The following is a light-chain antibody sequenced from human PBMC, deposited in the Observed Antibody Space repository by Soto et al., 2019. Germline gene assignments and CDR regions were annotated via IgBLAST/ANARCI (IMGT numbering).Light chain of an antibody. CDR2: KAS. CDR3: QHYNYWTYT. V-gene: IGKV1-5*03. J-gene: IGKJ2*01. CDR1: QTISSW. Sequence: DIQMTQSPSTLSVSVGDRVTITCRASQTISSWLAWYQQKPGKAPKLLIYKASTLKSGVPSRLRGSGSGTELTITISSMKTDDFETYYCQHYNYWTYTFGQGTKVDIK.